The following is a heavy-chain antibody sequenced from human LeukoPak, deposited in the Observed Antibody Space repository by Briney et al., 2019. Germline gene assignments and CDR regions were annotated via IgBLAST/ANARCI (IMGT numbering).Heavy chain of an antibody. V-gene: IGHV3-23*01. CDR3: AKELRSGGVVTNFDY. CDR1: GFTFSDYG. CDR2: ISRSGDVT. Sequence: GGSLRLSCVASGFTFSDYGMSWVRQAPGKGLEWVAAISRSGDVTFHADSVRGRFSISRDNSKDTLYVQMNSLRAEDTAVYYCAKELRSGGVVTNFDYWGQGTLVTVSS. J-gene: IGHJ4*02. D-gene: IGHD3-22*01.